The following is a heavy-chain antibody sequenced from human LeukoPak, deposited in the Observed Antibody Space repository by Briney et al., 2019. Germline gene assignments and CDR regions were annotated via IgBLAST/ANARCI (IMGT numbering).Heavy chain of an antibody. CDR2: ISNSGGGT. D-gene: IGHD5-12*01. CDR3: AKDFVATTPDY. J-gene: IGHJ4*02. Sequence: GGSLRLSCAASGFTFSSYAMNWVRQAPGKGLEWVSGISNSGGGTYYADSVKGRFTISRDNSKNTLYLQMNSLRVEDTAVYYCAKDFVATTPDYWGQGTLVTVSS. CDR1: GFTFSSYA. V-gene: IGHV3-23*01.